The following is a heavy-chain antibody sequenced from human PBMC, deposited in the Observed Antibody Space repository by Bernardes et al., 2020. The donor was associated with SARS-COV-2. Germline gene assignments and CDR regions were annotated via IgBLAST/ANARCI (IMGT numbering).Heavy chain of an antibody. Sequence: GGSLRLSCAASGFTFSSYAMSWVRQAPGKGLEWVSAISGSGGSTYYADSVKGRFTISRDNSKNTLYLQMNSLRAEDTAVYYCAKDGSVVVPAARGWYFDYWGQGTLVTVSS. CDR2: ISGSGGST. CDR1: GFTFSSYA. D-gene: IGHD2-2*01. CDR3: AKDGSVVVPAARGWYFDY. V-gene: IGHV3-23*01. J-gene: IGHJ4*02.